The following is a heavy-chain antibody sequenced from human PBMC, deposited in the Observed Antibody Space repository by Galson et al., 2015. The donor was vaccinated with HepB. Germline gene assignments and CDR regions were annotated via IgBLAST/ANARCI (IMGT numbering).Heavy chain of an antibody. CDR2: ISSSGSVI. J-gene: IGHJ4*02. D-gene: IGHD2-8*01. CDR1: GFTFSSYN. Sequence: SLRLSCAASGFTFSSYNMNWVRQAPGKGLECISYISSSGSVIHYADSVKGRFTSSRDNSKNSLYLQMNSLRAEDTAVYYCARVYDGVSGADYWGQGTLVTVSS. V-gene: IGHV3-48*01. CDR3: ARVYDGVSGADY.